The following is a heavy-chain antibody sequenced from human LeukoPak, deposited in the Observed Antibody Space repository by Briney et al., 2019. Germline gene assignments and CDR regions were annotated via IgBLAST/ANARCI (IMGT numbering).Heavy chain of an antibody. Sequence: SETLSLTCTVYGGSFSGYYWSWIRQPPGKGLEWIGEINHSGSTNYNPSLKSRVTISVDTSKNQFSLKLSSVTAADTAVYYCASPLKPECRGVSCTNSDYYYIDVWGKGTTVTVSS. CDR2: INHSGST. CDR3: ASPLKPECRGVSCTNSDYYYIDV. V-gene: IGHV4-34*01. D-gene: IGHD2-15*01. J-gene: IGHJ6*03. CDR1: GGSFSGYY.